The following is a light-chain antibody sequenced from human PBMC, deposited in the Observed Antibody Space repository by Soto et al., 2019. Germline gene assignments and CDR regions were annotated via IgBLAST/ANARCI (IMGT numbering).Light chain of an antibody. CDR3: FSHRSGDSHV. Sequence: QSALTQPASVSGSPGQSITISCTGTSSDVGGYNYVSWYQQYPGKAPKVMIYEVTNRPSGVSNRFSGSKTGNTASLTISGLQAEDEADYYCFSHRSGDSHVFGTGTKLTVL. J-gene: IGLJ1*01. CDR2: EVT. V-gene: IGLV2-14*01. CDR1: SSDVGGYNY.